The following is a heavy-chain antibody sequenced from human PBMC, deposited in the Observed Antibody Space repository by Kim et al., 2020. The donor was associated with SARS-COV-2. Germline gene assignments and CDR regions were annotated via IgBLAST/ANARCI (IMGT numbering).Heavy chain of an antibody. D-gene: IGHD6-19*01. J-gene: IGHJ4*02. CDR1: GVSVNRDY. CDR2: VSSSRNT. CDR3: ARHNPVAVVAGSYFDS. Sequence: SETLSLTCTVSGVSVNRDYWAWIRQPPGKGLEWIGYVSSSRNTKYNPSFGSRVTISLDTSKNQFSLKLTSVAAADTAVYFCARHNPVAVVAGSYFDSWGQGSVATVSS. V-gene: IGHV4-59*02.